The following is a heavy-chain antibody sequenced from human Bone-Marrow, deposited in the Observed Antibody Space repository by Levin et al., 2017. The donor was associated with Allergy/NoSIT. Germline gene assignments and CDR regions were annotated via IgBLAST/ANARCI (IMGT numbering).Heavy chain of an antibody. Sequence: PGGSLRLSCAASGFTFSSYGMHWVRQAPGKGLEWVAVISYDGSNKYYADSVKGRFTISRDNSKNTLYLQMNSLRAEDTAVYYCAKDLFSSSWGEPGGYWGQGTLVTVSS. CDR3: AKDLFSSSWGEPGGY. V-gene: IGHV3-30*18. CDR1: GFTFSSYG. J-gene: IGHJ4*02. D-gene: IGHD6-13*01. CDR2: ISYDGSNK.